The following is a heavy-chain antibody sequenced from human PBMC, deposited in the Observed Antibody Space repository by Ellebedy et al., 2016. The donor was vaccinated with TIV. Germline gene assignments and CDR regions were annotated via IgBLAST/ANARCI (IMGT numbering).Heavy chain of an antibody. V-gene: IGHV4-31*03. J-gene: IGHJ4*02. Sequence: LRLXXTVSGGSISSGGYYWSWIRQHPGKGLEWIGYIYYSGSTYYNPSLKSRVTISVDTSKNQFSLKLSSVTAADTAVYYCARECPGYGDYCFDYWGQGTLVTVSS. CDR1: GGSISSGGYY. D-gene: IGHD4-17*01. CDR3: ARECPGYGDYCFDY. CDR2: IYYSGST.